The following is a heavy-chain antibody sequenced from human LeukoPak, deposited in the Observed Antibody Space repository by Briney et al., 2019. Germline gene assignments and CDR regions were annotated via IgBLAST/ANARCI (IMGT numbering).Heavy chain of an antibody. Sequence: SQTLSLTCSVSGGSITSGEDYWSWIRQPPGKALEWIGYIYSSGGTSRNPSLKSRVTISLDTSKNQFSLRLSSVTAADTAVYYCARGLGSGRYYYYYYGVDVWGQGTTVTVSS. CDR2: IYSSGGT. J-gene: IGHJ6*02. D-gene: IGHD3-10*01. CDR3: ARGLGSGRYYYYYYGVDV. V-gene: IGHV4-30-4*01. CDR1: GGSITSGEDY.